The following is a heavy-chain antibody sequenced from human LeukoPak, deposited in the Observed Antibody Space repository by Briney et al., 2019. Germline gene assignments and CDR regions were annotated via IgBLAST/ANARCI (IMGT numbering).Heavy chain of an antibody. D-gene: IGHD6-19*01. CDR1: GFSLSTSGMC. CDR3: ARIPRYSSGWYYFDY. J-gene: IGHJ4*02. CDR2: IDWDDDK. Sequence: SGPALVKPTQTLTLTCTFSGFSLSTSGMCVSWIRRPPGKALEWLARIDWDDDKYYSTSLKTRLTISEDTSKNQVVLTMTNMDPVDTATYYCARIPRYSSGWYYFDYWGQGTLVTVSS. V-gene: IGHV2-70*11.